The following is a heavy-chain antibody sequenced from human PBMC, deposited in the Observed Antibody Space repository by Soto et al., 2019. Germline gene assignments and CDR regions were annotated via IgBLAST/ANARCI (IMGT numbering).Heavy chain of an antibody. CDR2: ISAYNGNT. J-gene: IGHJ6*03. CDR1: GYTFTSYG. CDR3: ARVNEATTNIYYYYYYMDV. V-gene: IGHV1-18*01. Sequence: ASVKVSCKASGYTFTSYGISWVRQAPGQGLEWMGWISAYNGNTNYAQKLQGRVTMTTDTSTSTAYMELRSLRSDDTAVYYCARVNEATTNIYYYYYYMDVWGKGTTVTVSS.